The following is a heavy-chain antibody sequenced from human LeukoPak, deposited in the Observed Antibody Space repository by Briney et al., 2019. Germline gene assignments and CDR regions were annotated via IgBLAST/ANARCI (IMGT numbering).Heavy chain of an antibody. CDR2: INWNGGST. J-gene: IGHJ3*02. CDR3: ARGGSDYYGSGSYTYDAFDI. D-gene: IGHD3-10*01. CDR1: GFTFTTYT. V-gene: IGHV3-20*04. Sequence: GGSLRLSCAASGFTFTTYTVNWVRQAPGKGLEWVSGINWNGGSTGYADSVKGRFTISRDNAKNSLYLQMNSLRAEDTALYYCARGGSDYYGSGSYTYDAFDIWGQGTMVTVSS.